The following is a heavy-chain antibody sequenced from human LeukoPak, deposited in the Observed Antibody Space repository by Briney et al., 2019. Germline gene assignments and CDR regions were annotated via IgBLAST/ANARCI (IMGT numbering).Heavy chain of an antibody. J-gene: IGHJ5*02. D-gene: IGHD1-26*01. CDR3: ARGSGSYNWFDP. V-gene: IGHV3-66*01. CDR2: IYSGGNT. Sequence: GGSLRLSCAASGFTVSSNYMSWVRQAPGKGLEWVSVIYSGGNTYYADSVKGRFTISRDNSKNTLYLQMNSLRAEDTAVYYCARGSGSYNWFDPWGQGALVTVSS. CDR1: GFTVSSNY.